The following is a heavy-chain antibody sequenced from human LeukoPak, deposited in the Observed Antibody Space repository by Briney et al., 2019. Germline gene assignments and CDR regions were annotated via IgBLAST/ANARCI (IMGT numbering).Heavy chain of an antibody. CDR2: IYYSGST. D-gene: IGHD6-13*01. J-gene: IGHJ4*02. V-gene: IGHV4-39*01. Sequence: SETLSLTCTVSGGSISSSSYYWGWIRQPPGKGLEWIGSIYYSGSTYYNPSLESRVTISVDTSKNQFSLKLSSVTAADTAVYYCARHASVAAGTNYWGQGTLVTVSS. CDR3: ARHASVAAGTNY. CDR1: GGSISSSSYY.